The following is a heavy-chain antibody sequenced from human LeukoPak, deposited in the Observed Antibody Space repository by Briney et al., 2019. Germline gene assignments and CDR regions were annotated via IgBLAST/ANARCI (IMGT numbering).Heavy chain of an antibody. D-gene: IGHD2-21*02. J-gene: IGHJ4*02. Sequence: GSLRLSCAASGFTFSSYAMHWVRQAPSKGLEGVAVISYDGSNKYYADSVKGRFTISRHNSKNTLYLQMNSLRAEDTAVYYCARDPAYCGGDCYSGYFDYWGQGTLVTVSS. CDR1: GFTFSSYA. CDR2: ISYDGSNK. CDR3: ARDPAYCGGDCYSGYFDY. V-gene: IGHV3-30-3*01.